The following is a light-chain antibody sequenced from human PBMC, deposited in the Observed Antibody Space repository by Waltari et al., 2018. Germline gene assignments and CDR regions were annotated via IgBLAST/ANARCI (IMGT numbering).Light chain of an antibody. CDR2: KAS. Sequence: DIKMTQSPSTLSASVGDRVTITCRASQNINRWLAWYQQKPGKAPKLLIYKASSLESGVPSRFSGSGSCTEFTRTITSLQPDDFATYFCQHYNNYSPWTFGQGTKVEVK. CDR1: QNINRW. CDR3: QHYNNYSPWT. J-gene: IGKJ1*01. V-gene: IGKV1-5*03.